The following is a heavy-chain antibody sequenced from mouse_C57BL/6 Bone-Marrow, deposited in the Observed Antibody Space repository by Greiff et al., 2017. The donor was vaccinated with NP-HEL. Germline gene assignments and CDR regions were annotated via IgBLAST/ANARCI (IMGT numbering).Heavy chain of an antibody. Sequence: VQLQQSGAELAKPGASVKLSCKASGYTFTSYWMHWVKQRPGQGLEWIGYINPSSGYTKYNQKFKDKATLTADKSSSTAYMQLSSLTYEDSAVDYTTVVVHWYFDVWGTGTTVTGSS. CDR2: INPSSGYT. J-gene: IGHJ1*03. CDR1: GYTFTSYW. D-gene: IGHD1-1*01. CDR3: TVVVHWYFDV. V-gene: IGHV1-7*01.